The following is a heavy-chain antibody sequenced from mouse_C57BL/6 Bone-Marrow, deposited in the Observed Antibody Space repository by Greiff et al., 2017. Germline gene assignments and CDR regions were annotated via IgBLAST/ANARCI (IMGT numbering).Heavy chain of an antibody. J-gene: IGHJ1*03. CDR2: INPYNGGT. V-gene: IGHV1-19*01. Sequence: SGPVLVKPGASVKMSCKASGYTFTDYYMNWVKQSPGTSLEWIGVINPYNGGTSYNQKFKGKDTLTVDKSSSTAYMELNSLTSEDYSVYYCAREGYWDFDVWGTGTTVTVSS. CDR1: GYTFTDYY. CDR3: AREGYWDFDV.